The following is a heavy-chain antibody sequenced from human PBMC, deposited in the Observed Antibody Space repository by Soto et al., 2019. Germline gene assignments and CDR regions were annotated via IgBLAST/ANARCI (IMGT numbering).Heavy chain of an antibody. CDR1: GFSFSSHG. CDR2: IKQDGSEK. V-gene: IGHV3-7*05. Sequence: EVHLVESGGGLVQPGGSLRLSCAASGFSFSSHGMNWVRQAPGKGPEWVAYIKQDGSEKYYVDSVMGRFTMSRDNTQSSLYLQMNTLRVEDTAVYYCARVTSPGYFDSWGQGTLVTVSS. J-gene: IGHJ4*02. CDR3: ARVTSPGYFDS.